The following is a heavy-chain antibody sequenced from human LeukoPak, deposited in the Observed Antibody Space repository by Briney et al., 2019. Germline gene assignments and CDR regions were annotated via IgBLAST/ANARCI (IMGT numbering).Heavy chain of an antibody. CDR2: ISAYNGNT. D-gene: IGHD3-9*01. CDR3: ARDLRYFDWLEDWFDP. V-gene: IGHV1-18*01. Sequence: ASVKVSCKASGYTFTSYDINWVRQATGQGLEWMGWISAYNGNTNYAQKLQGRVTMTTDTSTSTAYMELRSLRSDDTAVYYCARDLRYFDWLEDWFDPWGQGTLVTVSS. CDR1: GYTFTSYD. J-gene: IGHJ5*02.